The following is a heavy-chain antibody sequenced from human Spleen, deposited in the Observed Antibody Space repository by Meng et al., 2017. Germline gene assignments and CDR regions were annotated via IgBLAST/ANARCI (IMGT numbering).Heavy chain of an antibody. Sequence: SETLSLTCTVSGASISTSYYYWGWIRQPAGQGLEWIGSIYYSGDTYYNPSLKSRVTISVDTSKNQFSLKLNSVTAADTAVYYCARVNGDYPLITVDSWGQGTLVTVSS. CDR1: GASISTSYYY. V-gene: IGHV4-39*07. J-gene: IGHJ4*02. CDR3: ARVNGDYPLITVDS. D-gene: IGHD4-17*01. CDR2: IYYSGDT.